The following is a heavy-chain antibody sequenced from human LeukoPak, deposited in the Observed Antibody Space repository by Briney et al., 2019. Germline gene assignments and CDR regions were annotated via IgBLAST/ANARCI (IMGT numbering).Heavy chain of an antibody. D-gene: IGHD3-22*01. V-gene: IGHV3-48*01. CDR1: GLTFSSYS. CDR2: ISSSSSTI. J-gene: IGHJ4*02. Sequence: GGSLRLSCAASGLTFSSYSMNWVRQAPGKGLEWVSYISSSSSTIYYADSVKGRFTISRDNAKNSLYLQMNSLRAEDTAVYYCARDPGNYYDSSGSFDYWGQGTLVTVSS. CDR3: ARDPGNYYDSSGSFDY.